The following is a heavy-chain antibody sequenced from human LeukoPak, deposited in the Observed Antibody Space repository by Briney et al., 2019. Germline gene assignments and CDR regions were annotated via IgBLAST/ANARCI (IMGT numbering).Heavy chain of an antibody. CDR3: ARVGTTVTKFDY. D-gene: IGHD4-17*01. CDR2: INPNSGGT. J-gene: IGHJ4*02. V-gene: IGHV1-2*02. Sequence: ASVKVSCKASGYTFTDYYIHWVRQAPGQGLEWMGWINPNSGGTNYAQKVQDRVTMTRDTSMSTAYMELSRLRSDETAVYYCARVGTTVTKFDYWGQGTLVTVSS. CDR1: GYTFTDYY.